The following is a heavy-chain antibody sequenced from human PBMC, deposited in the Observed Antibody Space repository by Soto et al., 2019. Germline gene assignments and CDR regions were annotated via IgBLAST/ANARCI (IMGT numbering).Heavy chain of an antibody. CDR3: ARNQPPRQYCSGGSCSTYFDY. CDR1: GYTFTSYY. J-gene: IGHJ4*02. Sequence: ASVKVSCKASGYTFTSYYMHWVRQAPGQGLEWMGIINPSGGSTSYAQKFQGRVTMTRDTSTSTVYMELSSLRSEDTAVYYCARNQPPRQYCSGGSCSTYFDYWGQGTLVTVSS. CDR2: INPSGGST. D-gene: IGHD2-15*01. V-gene: IGHV1-46*01.